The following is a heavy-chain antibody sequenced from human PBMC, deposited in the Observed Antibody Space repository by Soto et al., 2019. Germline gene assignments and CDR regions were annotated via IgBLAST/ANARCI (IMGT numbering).Heavy chain of an antibody. CDR1: GGSFSGYY. V-gene: IGHV4-34*01. CDR3: ARSDSSGWRANLFDP. CDR2: INHSGST. Sequence: SETLSLTCAVYGGSFSGYYWSWIRQPPGKGLEWIGEINHSGSTNYNPSLKSRVTISVDTSKNLVSLKLSAVTAADTAVYYCARSDSSGWRANLFDPWGQGTLVTVSS. J-gene: IGHJ5*02. D-gene: IGHD3-22*01.